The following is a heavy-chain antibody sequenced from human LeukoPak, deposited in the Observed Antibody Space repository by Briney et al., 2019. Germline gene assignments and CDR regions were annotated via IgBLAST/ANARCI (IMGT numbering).Heavy chain of an antibody. D-gene: IGHD3-10*01. V-gene: IGHV3-13*04. CDR2: TDAAGDT. CDR1: DFTFSTYL. Sequence: GGSLRLSCINSDFTFSTYLLWVRQATGKGLQWVSPTDAAGDTYHPGSMKGRFTISRENAKNSLCLQMNRLRAGDPAVYYCARGSINDAFDIWGQGTMVTVSS. CDR3: ARGSINDAFDI. J-gene: IGHJ3*02.